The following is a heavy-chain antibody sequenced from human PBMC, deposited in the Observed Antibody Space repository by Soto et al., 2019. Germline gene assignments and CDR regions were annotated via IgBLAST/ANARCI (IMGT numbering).Heavy chain of an antibody. CDR2: IYYSGST. CDR1: GGSISSGGYY. Sequence: QVQLQESGPGLVKPSQTLSLTCTVSGGSISSGGYYWSWIRQHPGKGLEWIGYIYYSGSTYYNPSLKSRVTISVETSKKQFSLKLSSVTAADTAVYYCARGASYFGSGKGAGHYYGMDVWGQGTTVTVSS. V-gene: IGHV4-31*03. J-gene: IGHJ6*02. D-gene: IGHD3-10*01. CDR3: ARGASYFGSGKGAGHYYGMDV.